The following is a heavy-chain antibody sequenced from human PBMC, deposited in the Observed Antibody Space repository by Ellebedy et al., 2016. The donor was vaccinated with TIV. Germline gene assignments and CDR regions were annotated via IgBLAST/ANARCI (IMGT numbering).Heavy chain of an antibody. CDR3: ARSSAIGGVIVRLDY. CDR1: GGSISSYY. D-gene: IGHD3-16*02. Sequence: SETLSLXXTVSGGSISSYYWSWIRQPPGKGLEWIGYIYYSGSTNYNPSLKSRVTISVDTSKNQFSLKLSSVTAADTAVYYCARSSAIGGVIVRLDYWGQGTLVTVSS. CDR2: IYYSGST. V-gene: IGHV4-59*08. J-gene: IGHJ4*02.